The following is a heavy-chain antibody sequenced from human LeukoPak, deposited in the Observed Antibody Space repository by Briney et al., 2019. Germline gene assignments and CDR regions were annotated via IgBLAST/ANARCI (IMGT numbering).Heavy chain of an antibody. D-gene: IGHD3-22*01. CDR1: GGSISDTDDH. Sequence: SETLSLTCSVSGGSISDTDDHWGWIRQPPGKGLEWIGSIYYSGNSYYNPSLKSRVTISVDTSKNQFSLKLSSVTAADTAVYYCARQGRGYYDYWGQGTLVTVSS. CDR3: ARQGRGYYDY. J-gene: IGHJ4*02. CDR2: IYYSGNS. V-gene: IGHV4-39*01.